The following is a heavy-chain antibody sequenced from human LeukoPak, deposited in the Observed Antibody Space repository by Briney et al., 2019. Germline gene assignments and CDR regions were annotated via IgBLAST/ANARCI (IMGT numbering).Heavy chain of an antibody. CDR1: GGSFSCYY. CDR2: INHSGST. V-gene: IGHV4-34*01. Sequence: SETLSLTCAVYGGSFSCYYWSWIRQPPGKGLEWIGEINHSGSTNYNPSLKSRVTISVDTSKNQFSLKLSSVTAADTAVYYCARGRRDNWFDPWGQGTLVTVSS. J-gene: IGHJ5*02. CDR3: ARGRRDNWFDP.